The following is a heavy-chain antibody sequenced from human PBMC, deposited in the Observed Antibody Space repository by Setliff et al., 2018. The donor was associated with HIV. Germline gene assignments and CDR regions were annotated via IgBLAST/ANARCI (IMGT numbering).Heavy chain of an antibody. J-gene: IGHJ4*02. CDR3: ARDLRGRYYYGSGRTTSYYFDF. V-gene: IGHV4-34*01. CDR1: GFSIISRHY. D-gene: IGHD3-10*01. Sequence: PPETLSLTGDVSGFSIISRHYWGWIRQPPAKGLECIGEINHSGSTNNNPSLKSRVTKSVDVSKTQFSLKLSSVTAADTAVYYCARDLRGRYYYGSGRTTSYYFDFWGQGTLVTVSS. CDR2: INHSGST.